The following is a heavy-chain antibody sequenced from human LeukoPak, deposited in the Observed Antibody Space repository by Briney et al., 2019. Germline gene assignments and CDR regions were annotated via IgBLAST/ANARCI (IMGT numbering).Heavy chain of an antibody. J-gene: IGHJ4*02. CDR1: GGSISSSSYY. Sequence: SETLSLTCTVSGGSISSSSYYWGWIRQPPGKGLEWIGSIYYSGSTYYNPSLKSRVAISVDTSKNQFSLKLSSVTAADTAVYYCARDLSGYCSSTSCYVPSYSFDYWGQGTLVTVSS. CDR3: ARDLSGYCSSTSCYVPSYSFDY. V-gene: IGHV4-39*07. CDR2: IYYSGST. D-gene: IGHD2-2*01.